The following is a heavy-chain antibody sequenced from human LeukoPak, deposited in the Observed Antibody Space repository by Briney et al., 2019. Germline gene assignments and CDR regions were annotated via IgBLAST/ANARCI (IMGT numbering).Heavy chain of an antibody. CDR1: GGSISSSSYY. J-gene: IGHJ4*02. Sequence: SETLSLTCTVSGGSISSSSYYWGWIRQPPGKGLEWIGSIYYSGSTYYNPSLKSRVTISVDTSKNQFSLKLSSVTAADTAVYYCARHATHYYDSSGYGTLGDYWGQGTLVTVSS. CDR3: ARHATHYYDSSGYGTLGDY. V-gene: IGHV4-39*01. CDR2: IYYSGST. D-gene: IGHD3-22*01.